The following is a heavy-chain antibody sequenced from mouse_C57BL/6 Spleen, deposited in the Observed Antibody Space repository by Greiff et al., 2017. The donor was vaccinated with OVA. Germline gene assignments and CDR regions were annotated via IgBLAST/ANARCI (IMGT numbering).Heavy chain of an antibody. J-gene: IGHJ2*01. CDR2: IDPSDSYT. CDR1: GYTFTSYW. Sequence: QVQLQQPGAELVRPGTSVKLSCKASGYTFTSYWMHWVKQRPGQGLEWIGVIDPSDSYTNYNQKFKGKATLTVDTSSSTAYMQLSSLTSEDSAVYYCARGGNYGGYWGQGPTLTVSS. CDR3: ARGGNYGGY. D-gene: IGHD2-1*01. V-gene: IGHV1-59*01.